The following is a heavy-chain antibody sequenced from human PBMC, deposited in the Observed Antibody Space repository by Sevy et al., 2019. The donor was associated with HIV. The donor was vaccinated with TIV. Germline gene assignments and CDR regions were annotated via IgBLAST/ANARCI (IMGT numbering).Heavy chain of an antibody. D-gene: IGHD1-26*01. CDR1: GYTFTSYH. J-gene: IGHJ1*01. CDR2: ITAYNGNT. V-gene: IGHV1-18*01. Sequence: ASVKVSCKACGYTFTSYHITWVRQAPGQGLEWMGWITAYNGNTNYAQRLQGRVTMTTDKSTSTAYMELRSLRSDDTAVYYCARAPSGSQGPGQYFHHWGQGTLVTVSS. CDR3: ARAPSGSQGPGQYFHH.